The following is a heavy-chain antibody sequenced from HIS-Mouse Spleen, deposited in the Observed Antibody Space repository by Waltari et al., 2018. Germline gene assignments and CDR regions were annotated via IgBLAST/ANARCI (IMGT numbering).Heavy chain of an antibody. CDR1: GGSISSYS. D-gene: IGHD2-15*01. CDR2: IYYSGST. J-gene: IGHJ4*02. Sequence: QVQLQESGPGLVKPSETLSLTCTVSGGSISSYSWSWIRPPPGKGLEWIGYIYYSGSTNYNPSLKSRVTISVDTSKNQFSLKLSSVTAADTAVYYCARHSMGYCSGGSCYSLEDWGQGTLVTVSS. V-gene: IGHV4-59*08. CDR3: ARHSMGYCSGGSCYSLED.